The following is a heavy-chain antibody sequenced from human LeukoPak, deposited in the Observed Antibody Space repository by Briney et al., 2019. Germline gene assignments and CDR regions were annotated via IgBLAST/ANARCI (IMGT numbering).Heavy chain of an antibody. D-gene: IGHD2-15*01. Sequence: ASVKVSSKASGYTFTSYYMHWVRQAPGQGLEWMGIINPSGGSTSYAQKFQGRVTMTRDTSTSTVYMEVSSLRSEDTAVYYCARADGYCSGGSCYDYWGQGTLVTVSS. J-gene: IGHJ4*02. CDR1: GYTFTSYY. V-gene: IGHV1-46*01. CDR2: INPSGGST. CDR3: ARADGYCSGGSCYDY.